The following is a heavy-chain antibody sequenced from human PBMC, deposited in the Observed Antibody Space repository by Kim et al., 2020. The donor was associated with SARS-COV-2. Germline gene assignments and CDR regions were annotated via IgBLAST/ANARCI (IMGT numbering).Heavy chain of an antibody. CDR1: GFTFSNYA. V-gene: IGHV3-23*01. CDR3: ARVSTDEWELGATHY. D-gene: IGHD1-26*01. CDR2: ISGSGGST. Sequence: GGSLRLSCAASGFTFSNYAMSWVRQAPGKGLEWVSAISGSGGSTYYADSVKGRLTISRDNSKNTLYLQMNSLRAEDTAVYYCARVSTDEWELGATHYWGQGTLVTLSS. J-gene: IGHJ4*02.